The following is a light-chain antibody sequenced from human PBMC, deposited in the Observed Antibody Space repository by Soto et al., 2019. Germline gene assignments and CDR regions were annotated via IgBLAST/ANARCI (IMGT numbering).Light chain of an antibody. Sequence: EIVLTQSPDTLSLSPGERATRSCRASQSVSNNYLAWYQQKPGQAPRLLIYGASNRATGIPDRFSGSGSGTDFTLTISRLEPEDFAVYYCQQYGSSGTFGQGTKVDIK. CDR2: GAS. CDR3: QQYGSSGT. CDR1: QSVSNNY. V-gene: IGKV3-20*01. J-gene: IGKJ1*01.